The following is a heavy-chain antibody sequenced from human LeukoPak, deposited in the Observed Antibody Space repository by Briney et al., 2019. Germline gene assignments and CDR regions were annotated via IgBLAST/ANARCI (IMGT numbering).Heavy chain of an antibody. D-gene: IGHD6-19*01. CDR1: GFTFSSYA. V-gene: IGHV3-23*01. Sequence: GGSLRLSCAASGFTFSSYAMSWVRQAPGKGLEWVSAISGSGGSTYYADSVKGRFTISRDNSRNTLYLHMNSLRAEDTAVYYCAKDRRQFSAWLVPDYWGQGTLVTVSS. CDR2: ISGSGGST. J-gene: IGHJ4*02. CDR3: AKDRRQFSAWLVPDY.